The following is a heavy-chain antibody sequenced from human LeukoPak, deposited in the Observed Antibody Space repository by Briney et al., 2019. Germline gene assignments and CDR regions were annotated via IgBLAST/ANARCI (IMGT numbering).Heavy chain of an antibody. V-gene: IGHV3-66*01. J-gene: IGHJ4*02. CDR1: GFTVSSNY. D-gene: IGHD2-21*02. Sequence: GGSLRLSCAPSGFTVSSNYMSWVRQAPGKGLEWVSVIYSGGSTYYADSVKGRFTISRDNSKNTLYLQMNSLRAEDTAVYYCARVGAVAYCGGDCYENWGQGTLVTVSS. CDR3: ARVGAVAYCGGDCYEN. CDR2: IYSGGST.